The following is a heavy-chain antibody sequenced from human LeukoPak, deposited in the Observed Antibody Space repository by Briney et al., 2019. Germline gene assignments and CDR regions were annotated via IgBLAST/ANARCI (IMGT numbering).Heavy chain of an antibody. J-gene: IGHJ5*02. CDR3: ASHYYYGSGSYYNVLGVIDP. D-gene: IGHD3-10*01. V-gene: IGHV1-69*05. Sequence: HRASVKVSCKASGYTFTSYAISWVRQAPGQGLEWMGGIIPIFGTANYAQKFQGRVTITTDESTSTAYMELSSLRSEDTAVYYCASHYYYGSGSYYNVLGVIDPWGQGTLVTVSS. CDR2: IIPIFGTA. CDR1: GYTFTSYA.